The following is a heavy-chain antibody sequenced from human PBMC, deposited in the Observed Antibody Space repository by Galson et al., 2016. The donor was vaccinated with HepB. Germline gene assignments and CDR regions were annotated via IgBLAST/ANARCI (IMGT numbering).Heavy chain of an antibody. Sequence: SVKVSCKASGYTFTNYYMHWVRQAPGHGLEWMAIINPNGGSTTYAQKFQGRVTMTGDTSRSTVYMELSTLRSEDTAVYYCARDQLLRLRGHYYYFGMDLWGQGTTVIVSS. J-gene: IGHJ6*02. CDR1: GYTFTNYY. CDR2: INPNGGST. V-gene: IGHV1-46*01. D-gene: IGHD3-16*01. CDR3: ARDQLLRLRGHYYYFGMDL.